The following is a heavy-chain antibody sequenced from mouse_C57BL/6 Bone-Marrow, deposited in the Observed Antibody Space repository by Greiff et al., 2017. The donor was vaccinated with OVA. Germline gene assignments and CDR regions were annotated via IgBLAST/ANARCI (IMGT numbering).Heavy chain of an antibody. Sequence: EVQGVESGGDLVKPGGSLKLSCAASGFTFSSYGMSWVRQTPDKRLEWVATISSGGSYTYYPDSVKGRFTISRDNAKNTLYLQMSSLKSEDTAMYYCARFDGPTFAYWGQGTLVTVSA. J-gene: IGHJ3*01. CDR3: ARFDGPTFAY. V-gene: IGHV5-6*01. CDR2: ISSGGSYT. CDR1: GFTFSSYG. D-gene: IGHD2-3*01.